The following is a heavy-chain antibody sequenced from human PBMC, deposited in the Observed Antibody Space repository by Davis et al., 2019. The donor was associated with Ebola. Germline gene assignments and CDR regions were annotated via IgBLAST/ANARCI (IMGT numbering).Heavy chain of an antibody. CDR3: ARGGRGYSYGPPGY. CDR1: GGSISSYY. D-gene: IGHD5-18*01. J-gene: IGHJ4*02. V-gene: IGHV4-39*01. Sequence: GSLRLSCTVSGGSISSYYWGWIRQPPGKGLEWIGSIYYSGSTYYNPSLKSRVTISVDTSKNQFSLKLSSVTAADTAVYYCARGGRGYSYGPPGYWGQGTLVTVSS. CDR2: IYYSGST.